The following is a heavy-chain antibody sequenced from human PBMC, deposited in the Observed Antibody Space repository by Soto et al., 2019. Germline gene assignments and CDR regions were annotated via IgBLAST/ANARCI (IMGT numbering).Heavy chain of an antibody. V-gene: IGHV4-30-2*01. D-gene: IGHD3-3*01. Sequence: SETLSLTCAVSGGYISSGGYSWSWMRQPPGKGLEWIGYIYHSGSTYYNPSLKSRVTISVDRSKNQFSLKLSSVTAADTAVYYCARSITIFGVVPGLEDYYYGMDVWPRDHGHRLL. CDR3: ARSITIFGVVPGLEDYYYGMDV. CDR2: IYHSGST. J-gene: IGHJ6*02. CDR1: GGYISSGGYS.